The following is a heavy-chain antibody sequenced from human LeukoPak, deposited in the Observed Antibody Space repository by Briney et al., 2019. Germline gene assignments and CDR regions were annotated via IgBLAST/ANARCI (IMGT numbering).Heavy chain of an antibody. D-gene: IGHD5-12*01. V-gene: IGHV3-48*04. J-gene: IGHJ4*02. CDR1: GFTFSSYS. CDR3: ARGGGYDSFDY. Sequence: SGGSLRLSRAASGFTFSSYSMNWVRQAPGKGLEWVSYISSSSSTIYYADSVKGRFTISRDNAKNSLDLQMNSLRADDTAVYYCARGGGYDSFDYWGQGTQVTVSS. CDR2: ISSSSSTI.